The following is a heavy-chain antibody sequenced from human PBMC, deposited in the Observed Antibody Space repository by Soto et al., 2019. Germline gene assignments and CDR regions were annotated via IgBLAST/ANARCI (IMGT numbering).Heavy chain of an antibody. CDR3: ARGALSIAAAGTSILDYYYGMDV. D-gene: IGHD6-13*01. Sequence: PGGSLRLSCAASGFTFSSYAMHWVRQAPGKGLEWVAVISYDGSNKYYADSVKGRFTISRDNSKNTLYLQMNSLRAEDTAVYYCARGALSIAAAGTSILDYYYGMDVWGQGTTVTVSS. J-gene: IGHJ6*02. CDR2: ISYDGSNK. CDR1: GFTFSSYA. V-gene: IGHV3-30-3*01.